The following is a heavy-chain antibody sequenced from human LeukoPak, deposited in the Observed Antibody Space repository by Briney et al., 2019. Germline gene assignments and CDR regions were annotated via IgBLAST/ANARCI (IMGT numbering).Heavy chain of an antibody. D-gene: IGHD3-3*01. CDR2: ISAYNGNT. J-gene: IGHJ4*02. CDR1: GYTFTSYG. Sequence: GASVKVSCKASGYTFTSYGISWVRQAPGQGLEWMGWISAYNGNTNYAQKFQGRVTITADESTSTAYMELSSLRSEDTAVYYCALWSGYPGVDYWGQGTLVTVSS. CDR3: ALWSGYPGVDY. V-gene: IGHV1-18*01.